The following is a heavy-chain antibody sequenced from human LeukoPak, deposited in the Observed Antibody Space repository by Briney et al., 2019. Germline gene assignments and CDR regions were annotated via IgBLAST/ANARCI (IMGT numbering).Heavy chain of an antibody. D-gene: IGHD2-2*01. CDR3: ARPPSTLPAVIPDY. CDR2: IRSKSYGGTT. CDR1: GLTFGDYA. Sequence: PGGSLRLSCTAYGLTFGDYAISWVRQAPGKGLEWVGSIRSKSYGGTTEYAASVKDRFSISRDDSKSVTYLQMNSLKTEDTAVYYCARPPSTLPAVIPDYWGQGTLVTVSS. V-gene: IGHV3-49*04. J-gene: IGHJ4*02.